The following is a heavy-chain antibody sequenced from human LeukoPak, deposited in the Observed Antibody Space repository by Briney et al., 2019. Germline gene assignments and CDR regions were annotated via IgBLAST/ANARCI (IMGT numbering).Heavy chain of an antibody. D-gene: IGHD3-22*01. J-gene: IGHJ3*02. CDR3: ARTSGGYYYDSSAPGGAFDI. V-gene: IGHV4-59*01. Sequence: PSETLSLTCTVSGGSISSYYWSWIRQPPGKGLEWIGYIYYRGSTNYNPSLKRRVTISVDTSKNQFSLKLSSVTAADTAVYYCARTSGGYYYDSSAPGGAFDIWGQGTMVTVSS. CDR2: IYYRGST. CDR1: GGSISSYY.